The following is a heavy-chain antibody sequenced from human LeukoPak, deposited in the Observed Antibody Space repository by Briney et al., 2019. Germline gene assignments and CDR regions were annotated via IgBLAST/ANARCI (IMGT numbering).Heavy chain of an antibody. CDR2: ISGSGGST. Sequence: GGSLRLSCAASGFTISSYAMSWVRQAPGKGLEWVSAISGSGGSTYYADSVKGRFTISRDNSKNTLYLQMNSLRAEDTAVYYCAKGGYCSSTSCYGLFFVYWGQGTLVTVSS. J-gene: IGHJ4*02. V-gene: IGHV3-23*01. CDR1: GFTISSYA. CDR3: AKGGYCSSTSCYGLFFVY. D-gene: IGHD2-2*01.